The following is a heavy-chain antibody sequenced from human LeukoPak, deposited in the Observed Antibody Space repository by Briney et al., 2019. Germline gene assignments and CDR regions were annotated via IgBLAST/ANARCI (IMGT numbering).Heavy chain of an antibody. D-gene: IGHD1-1*01. Sequence: PGGSLRLSCTVSGFTFGDYAMSWIRQAPGKGLEWVGFIRSKAYGETADYAAPVKGRFTISRDDSKAIAYLQMNSLKTEDTAVYHCTRDRGAYNLYDYWGQGTLVTVSS. CDR2: IRSKAYGETA. J-gene: IGHJ4*02. V-gene: IGHV3-49*03. CDR3: TRDRGAYNLYDY. CDR1: GFTFGDYA.